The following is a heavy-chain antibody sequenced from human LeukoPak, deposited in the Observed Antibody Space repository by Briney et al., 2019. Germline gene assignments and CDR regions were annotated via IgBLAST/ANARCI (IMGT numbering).Heavy chain of an antibody. CDR2: IRYDGSNK. J-gene: IGHJ6*03. CDR1: GFTFSSYG. D-gene: IGHD6-13*01. CDR3: AKAEAAAGTFISYYYYYMDV. Sequence: GGSLRLSCAASGFTFSSYGMHWVRQAPGKGLEWAAFIRYDGSNKYYADSVKGRFTISRDNSKNTLYLQMNSLRAEDTAVYYCAKAEAAAGTFISYYYYYMDVWGKGTTVTVSS. V-gene: IGHV3-30*02.